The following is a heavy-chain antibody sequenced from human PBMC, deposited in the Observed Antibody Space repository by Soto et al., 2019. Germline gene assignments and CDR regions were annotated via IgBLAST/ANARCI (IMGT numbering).Heavy chain of an antibody. CDR3: AKSHPRHHYYYDSSGSPGY. CDR2: ISGSGGST. D-gene: IGHD3-22*01. Sequence: GGSLRLSCAASGFTFSSYAMSWVRQAPGKGLEWVSAISGSGGSTYYADSVKGRFTISRDNSKNTLYLQMNSLRAEDTAVYYCAKSHPRHHYYYDSSGSPGYWGQGTLVTVSS. J-gene: IGHJ4*02. V-gene: IGHV3-23*01. CDR1: GFTFSSYA.